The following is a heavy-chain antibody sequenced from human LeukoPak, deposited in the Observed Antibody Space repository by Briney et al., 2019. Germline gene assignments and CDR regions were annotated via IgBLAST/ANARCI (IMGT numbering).Heavy chain of an antibody. CDR1: GYTFTSYG. D-gene: IGHD3-9*01. V-gene: IGHV1-18*01. Sequence: ASVKVSCKASGYTFTSYGISWVRQAPGQGLEWMGWISAYNGNTNYAQKLQGRVTMTTDTSTSTAYMELRSLRSDDTAVYYCARGIYDILTGYSSFDPWGQGTLVTVSS. CDR3: ARGIYDILTGYSSFDP. CDR2: ISAYNGNT. J-gene: IGHJ5*02.